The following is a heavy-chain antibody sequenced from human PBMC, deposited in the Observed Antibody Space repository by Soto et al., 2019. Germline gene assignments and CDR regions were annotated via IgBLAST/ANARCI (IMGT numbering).Heavy chain of an antibody. J-gene: IGHJ4*02. CDR2: ISGSGGST. V-gene: IGHV3-23*01. CDR3: ARVKYYDFWSGYYIFDY. Sequence: GGSLRLSCAASGFTFSSYAMSWVRQAPGKGLEWVSAISGSGGSTYYADSVKGRFTISRDNSKNTLYLQMNSLRSEDTAVYYCARVKYYDFWSGYYIFDYWGQGTLVTVSS. D-gene: IGHD3-3*01. CDR1: GFTFSSYA.